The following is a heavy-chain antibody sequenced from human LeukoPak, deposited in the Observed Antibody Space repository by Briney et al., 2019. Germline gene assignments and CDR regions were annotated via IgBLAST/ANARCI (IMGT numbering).Heavy chain of an antibody. CDR3: ARHKIAAAVYFFDY. CDR1: GGSISSYY. V-gene: IGHV4-4*07. CDR2: IYTSGST. D-gene: IGHD6-13*01. J-gene: IGHJ4*02. Sequence: SETLSLTCTVSGGSISSYYWSWIRQPAGKGLEWIGRIYTSGSTNYNPSLKSRVTMSVDTSRKQFSLKLSSVTAADTAVYFCARHKIAAAVYFFDYWGQGTLVTVSS.